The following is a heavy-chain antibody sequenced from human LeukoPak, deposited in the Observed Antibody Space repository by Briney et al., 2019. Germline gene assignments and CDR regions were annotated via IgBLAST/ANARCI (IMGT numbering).Heavy chain of an antibody. CDR3: ARGPYCSSTSCSTGKDY. CDR2: INHSGST. CDR1: GGSFSGYY. V-gene: IGHV4-34*01. Sequence: SETLSLTCAVYGGSFSGYYWSWIRQPPGKGLEWIGEINHSGSTNYNPSLKSRVTISVDTSKNQFSLKLSSVTAADTAVYYCARGPYCSSTSCSTGKDYWGQGTLVTVSS. J-gene: IGHJ4*02. D-gene: IGHD2-2*01.